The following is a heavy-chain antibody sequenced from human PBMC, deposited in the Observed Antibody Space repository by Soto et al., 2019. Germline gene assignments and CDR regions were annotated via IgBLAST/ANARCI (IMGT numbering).Heavy chain of an antibody. CDR3: AREYPYCSSTSCYDFDY. J-gene: IGHJ4*02. V-gene: IGHV1-18*01. Sequence: ASVKVSCKASGYTFTSYGISWVRQAPGQGLEWMGWISAYNGNTNYAQKLQGRVTMTTDTSTSTAYMELRSLRSDDTAVYYCAREYPYCSSTSCYDFDYWGQGTLVTVSS. CDR1: GYTFTSYG. CDR2: ISAYNGNT. D-gene: IGHD2-2*01.